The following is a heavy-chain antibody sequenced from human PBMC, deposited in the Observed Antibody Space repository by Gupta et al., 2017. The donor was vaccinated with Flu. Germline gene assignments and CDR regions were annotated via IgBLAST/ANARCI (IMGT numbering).Heavy chain of an antibody. D-gene: IGHD6-19*01. CDR1: GYSITSGYF. Sequence: QVQLQESGSGQVKPSETLSLTCAVSGYSITSGYFLAWIRQSPGKGLEWIGNIYHTRNTNYNPSLKRRVTMSVDTSKTVLSLTLTSTTAADTAVYYCARQFSSGPFGFVDGGGHGVIVTVS. V-gene: IGHV4-38-2*01. CDR3: ARQFSSGPFGFVDG. CDR2: IYHTRNT. J-gene: IGHJ4*01.